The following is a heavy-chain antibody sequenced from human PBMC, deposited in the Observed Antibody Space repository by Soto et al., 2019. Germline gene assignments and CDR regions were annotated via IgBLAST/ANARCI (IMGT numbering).Heavy chain of an antibody. D-gene: IGHD3-3*01. J-gene: IGHJ6*02. CDR1: GGSFSGYY. CDR2: INHSGST. V-gene: IGHV4-34*01. CDR3: ARDSVITIFGVVHSYYYYYGMDV. Sequence: SETLSLTCAVYGGSFSGYYWSWIRQPPGKGLEWIGEINHSGSTNYNPSLKSRVTISVDTSKNQFSLKLSSVTAADTAVYYCARDSVITIFGVVHSYYYYYGMDVWGQGTTVTVSS.